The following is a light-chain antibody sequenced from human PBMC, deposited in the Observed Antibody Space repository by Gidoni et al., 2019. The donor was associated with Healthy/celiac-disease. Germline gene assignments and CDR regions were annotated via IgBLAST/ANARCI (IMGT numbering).Light chain of an antibody. J-gene: IGKJ1*01. Sequence: EIVLTQSPGTLSLSPGERATLSCRASQSVSSSYLAWYQQKPGQAPRLLIYGASSRATGIPDRFSGSGSGTDFTITISRLEPEDFAVYYCQKYGSSPPWTFGQGTKVEIK. CDR2: GAS. CDR1: QSVSSSY. CDR3: QKYGSSPPWT. V-gene: IGKV3-20*01.